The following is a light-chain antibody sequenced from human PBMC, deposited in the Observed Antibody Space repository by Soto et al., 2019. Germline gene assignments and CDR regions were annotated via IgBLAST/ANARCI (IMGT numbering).Light chain of an antibody. J-gene: IGKJ5*01. CDR2: GAS. CDR1: QTINNN. CDR3: QQHGQWPIT. V-gene: IGKV3-15*01. Sequence: MTHAPATLSVSTGERATLSCRASQTINNNVSWYQLKDGKVPRLVIYGASTRATDIPARFSGSGSGTEFTLTISSLQPDDFATYYCQQHGQWPITFGQGTRLEI.